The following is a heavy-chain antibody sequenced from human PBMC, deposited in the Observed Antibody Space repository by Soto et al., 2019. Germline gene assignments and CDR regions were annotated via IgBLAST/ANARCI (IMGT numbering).Heavy chain of an antibody. V-gene: IGHV2-5*02. Sequence: QITLKESGPTLVKPTQTLTLTCTFSGFSLSTSGVGVGWIRQPPGQALEWLALIYWDDDKRYSPSLKSRLTITKDTSKNLVALTMTNMDPVDTATYYCAHRRYSSGWYDFDYWGQGTLVTVYS. J-gene: IGHJ4*02. CDR3: AHRRYSSGWYDFDY. D-gene: IGHD6-19*01. CDR1: GFSLSTSGVG. CDR2: IYWDDDK.